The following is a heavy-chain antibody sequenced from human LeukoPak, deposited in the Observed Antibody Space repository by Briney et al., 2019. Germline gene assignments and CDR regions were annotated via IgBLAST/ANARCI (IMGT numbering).Heavy chain of an antibody. CDR3: ASPYSSSWHDAFDI. D-gene: IGHD6-13*01. CDR1: GFTFSSYG. CDR2: IRYDGSNK. J-gene: IGHJ3*02. Sequence: PGGSLRLSCAASGFTFSSYGMHWVRQAPGKGLEWVAFIRYDGSNKYYADSVKGRFTISRDNSKNTLYLQMNSLRAEDTAVYYCASPYSSSWHDAFDIWGQGTMVTVSS. V-gene: IGHV3-30*02.